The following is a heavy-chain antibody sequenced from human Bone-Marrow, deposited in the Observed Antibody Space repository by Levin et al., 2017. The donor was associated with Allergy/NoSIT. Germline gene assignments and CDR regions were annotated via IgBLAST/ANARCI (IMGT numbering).Heavy chain of an antibody. V-gene: IGHV1-3*01. CDR3: ARAMVQLSGELWGQGALDY. CDR1: GYTFTSYA. Sequence: ASVKVPCKASGYTFTSYAMHWVRQAPGQRLEWMGWINAGNGNTTSSPPFPFLFTITRDTSASTAYMELSSLRSEDTAVYYCARAMVQLSGELWGQGALDYWGQGTLVTVSS. D-gene: IGHD3-10*01. CDR2: INAGNGNT. J-gene: IGHJ4*02.